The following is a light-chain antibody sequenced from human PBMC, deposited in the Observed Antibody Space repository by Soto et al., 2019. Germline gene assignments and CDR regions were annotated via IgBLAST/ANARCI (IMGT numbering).Light chain of an antibody. V-gene: IGLV2-8*01. CDR1: SSDVGGYNY. CDR3: CTYAGSSFYV. CDR2: EVN. J-gene: IGLJ1*01. Sequence: QSALTQPPSASGSPGQSVAISCTGTSSDVGGYNYVSWYQQHPGKAPKLMIYEVNKRPSGVSSRFSGSKSGNTASLTISGLQAEDEAHYYCCTYAGSSFYVFGTGTKVTVL.